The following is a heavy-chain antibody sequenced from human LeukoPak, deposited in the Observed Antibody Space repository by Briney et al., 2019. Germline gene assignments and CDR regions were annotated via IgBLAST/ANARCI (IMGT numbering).Heavy chain of an antibody. CDR1: GYSFTSYY. CDR3: ARGTYYYDSSGYYGLDAFDI. Sequence: ASVKVSCKASGYSFTSYYMHWVRQAPGQGLEWMGIINPSGGSTSYAQKFQGRVTMTRDTSTSTAYMELSSLRSEDTAVYYCARGTYYYDSSGYYGLDAFDIWGQGTMVTVSS. D-gene: IGHD3-22*01. CDR2: INPSGGST. J-gene: IGHJ3*02. V-gene: IGHV1-46*01.